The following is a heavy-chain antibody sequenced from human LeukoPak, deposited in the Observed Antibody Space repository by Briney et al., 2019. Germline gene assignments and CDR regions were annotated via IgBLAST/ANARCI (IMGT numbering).Heavy chain of an antibody. V-gene: IGHV1-8*01. Sequence: ASVKVSCKASGYTFTSYDINWVRQATGQGLECMGWMNPNSGNTGYAQKFQGRVTMTRNTSISTAYMELSSLRSEDTAVYYCAINYYDSSGYPYYFDYWGQGTLVTVSS. CDR2: MNPNSGNT. D-gene: IGHD3-22*01. CDR3: AINYYDSSGYPYYFDY. J-gene: IGHJ4*02. CDR1: GYTFTSYD.